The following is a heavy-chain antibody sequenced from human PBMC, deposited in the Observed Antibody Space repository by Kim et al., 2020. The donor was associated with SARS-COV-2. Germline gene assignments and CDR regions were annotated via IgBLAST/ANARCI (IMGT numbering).Heavy chain of an antibody. V-gene: IGHV3-9*01. Sequence: SVKCRFTISRGNAKNSLYLQMNSLRAEDTALYYCAKDPLRLAYYYYYMDVWGKGTTVTVSS. D-gene: IGHD3-16*01. J-gene: IGHJ6*03. CDR3: AKDPLRLAYYYYYMDV.